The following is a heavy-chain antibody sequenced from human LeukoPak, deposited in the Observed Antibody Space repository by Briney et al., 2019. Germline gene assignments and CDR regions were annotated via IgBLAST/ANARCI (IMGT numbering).Heavy chain of an antibody. CDR2: ISWNSGSI. CDR1: GFTFDDYA. CDR3: AKDIAAAGTDAFDI. J-gene: IGHJ3*02. V-gene: IGHV3-9*03. D-gene: IGHD6-13*01. Sequence: GRSLRLYCAASGFTFDDYAMHWVRQAPGKGLEWVSGISWNSGSIGYADSVKGRFTISRDNAKNSLYLQMNSLRAEDMALYYCAKDIAAAGTDAFDIWGQGTMVTVSS.